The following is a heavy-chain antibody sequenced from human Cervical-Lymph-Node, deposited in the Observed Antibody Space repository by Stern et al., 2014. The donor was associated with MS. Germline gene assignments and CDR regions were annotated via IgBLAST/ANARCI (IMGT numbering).Heavy chain of an antibody. V-gene: IGHV4-59*01. CDR3: AREGTYYDFWSGSTSHYFDY. Sequence: MQLVESGPGLVKPSETLSLTCTVSGGSISSYYWSWIRQPPGKGMEWIGDIYYSGSTNYNPSLKSRVTISVDTSKNQFSLKLSSVTAADTAVYYCAREGTYYDFWSGSTSHYFDYWGQGTLVTVSS. CDR2: IYYSGST. D-gene: IGHD3-3*01. CDR1: GGSISSYY. J-gene: IGHJ4*02.